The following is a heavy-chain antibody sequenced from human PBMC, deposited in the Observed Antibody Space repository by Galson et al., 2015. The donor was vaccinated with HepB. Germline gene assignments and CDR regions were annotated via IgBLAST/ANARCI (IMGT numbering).Heavy chain of an antibody. J-gene: IGHJ4*02. CDR3: AKDMAIAVTRGGLDY. CDR1: GFTFDDYT. V-gene: IGHV3-43*01. D-gene: IGHD6-19*01. CDR2: ISWDGGST. Sequence: SLRLSCAASGFTFDDYTMHWVRQAPGKGLEWVSLISWDGGSTYYADSVKGRFTISRDNSKNSLYLQMNSLRTEDTALYYCAKDMAIAVTRGGLDYWGQGTLVTVSS.